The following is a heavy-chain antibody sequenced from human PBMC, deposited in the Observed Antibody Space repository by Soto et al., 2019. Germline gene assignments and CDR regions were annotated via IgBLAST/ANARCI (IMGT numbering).Heavy chain of an antibody. J-gene: IGHJ6*02. Sequence: GESLKISCKGSGYSFTSYWIGWVSKMPGKGLEWMGIIYPGDSDTRYSPSFQGQVTISADKSISTAYLQWSSLKASDTAMYYCARRTRGDSSGWPNYYYYGMDVWGQGTTVTVSS. CDR1: GYSFTSYW. V-gene: IGHV5-51*01. D-gene: IGHD6-19*01. CDR3: ARRTRGDSSGWPNYYYYGMDV. CDR2: IYPGDSDT.